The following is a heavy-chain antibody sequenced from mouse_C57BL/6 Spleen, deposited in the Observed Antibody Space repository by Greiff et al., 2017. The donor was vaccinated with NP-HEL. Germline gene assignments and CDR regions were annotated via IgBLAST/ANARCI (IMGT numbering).Heavy chain of an antibody. D-gene: IGHD3-3*01. V-gene: IGHV5-4*01. J-gene: IGHJ4*01. CDR3: ARDRGPQYYYAMDY. Sequence: EVQRVESGGGLVKPGGSLKLSCAASGFTFSSYAMSWVRQTPEKRLEWVATISDGGSYTYYPDNVKGRFTISRDNAKNNLYLQMSHLKSEDTAMYYCARDRGPQYYYAMDYWGQGTSVTVSS. CDR2: ISDGGSYT. CDR1: GFTFSSYA.